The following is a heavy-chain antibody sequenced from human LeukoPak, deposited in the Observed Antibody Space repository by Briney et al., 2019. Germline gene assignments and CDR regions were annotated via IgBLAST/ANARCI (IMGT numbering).Heavy chain of an antibody. D-gene: IGHD5-24*01. CDR2: ISYDGSNK. CDR1: GFTFSSYA. J-gene: IGHJ4*02. V-gene: IGHV3-30-3*01. CDR3: ASQEMATPLDY. Sequence: PGGSLRLSCAASGFTFSSYAMHGVRQAPGKGLEWVAVISYDGSNKYYADSVKGRFTISRDNSKNMLYLQMNSLRAEDTAVYYCASQEMATPLDYWGQGTLVTVSS.